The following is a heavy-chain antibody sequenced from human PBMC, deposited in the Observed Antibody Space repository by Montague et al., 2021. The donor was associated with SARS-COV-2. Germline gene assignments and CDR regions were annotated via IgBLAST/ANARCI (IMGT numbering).Heavy chain of an antibody. CDR3: ARGLGVAAIKRFDY. D-gene: IGHD3-22*01. CDR2: IRHDGST. Sequence: SETLSLTCAASGAPFSGYYWSWIRQPPGKGLEWIGEIRHDGSTNYNTSLKSRITMSVDTSKNRFSLKLDSMTAADTAVYYCARGLGVAAIKRFDYWGQGSLVTVSS. J-gene: IGHJ4*02. CDR1: GAPFSGYY. V-gene: IGHV4-34*01.